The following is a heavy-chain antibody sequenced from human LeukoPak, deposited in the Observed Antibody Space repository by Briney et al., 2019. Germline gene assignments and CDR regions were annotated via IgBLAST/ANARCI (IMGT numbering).Heavy chain of an antibody. D-gene: IGHD2-15*01. CDR2: ISYDGTTT. CDR3: AREGRDYWYFDL. CDR1: GFTFSSHW. J-gene: IGHJ2*01. V-gene: IGHV3-74*01. Sequence: GGSLRLSCAASGFTFSSHWMHWARHATEKALVWLSRISYDGTTTIYGDSERARFPLPRHNAKNTLYMQENSQRPEDTAVYYCAREGRDYWYFDLWGRGTLVTVSS.